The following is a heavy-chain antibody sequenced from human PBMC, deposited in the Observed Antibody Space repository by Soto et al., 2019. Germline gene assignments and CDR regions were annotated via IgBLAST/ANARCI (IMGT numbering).Heavy chain of an antibody. CDR2: INPNSGGT. J-gene: IGHJ6*02. CDR1: GYTFTGYY. V-gene: IGHV1-2*02. Sequence: EASVKVSCKASGYTFTGYYMHWVRQAPGQGLEWMGWINPNSGGTNYAQKFQGRVTMTRDTSISTAYMELSRLRSDDTAVYYCARDLFSNYVWCYYYGMDVWGQGTTVTVSS. CDR3: ARDLFSNYVWCYYYGMDV. D-gene: IGHD4-4*01.